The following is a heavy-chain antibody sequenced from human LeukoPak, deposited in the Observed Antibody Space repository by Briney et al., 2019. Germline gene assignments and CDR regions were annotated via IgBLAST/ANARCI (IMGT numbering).Heavy chain of an antibody. CDR3: ARDPGVVSKGGAFDI. CDR1: GGTFSSYA. Sequence: GASVKVSCKASGGTFSSYAISWVRQAPGQGLEWMGGIIPIFGTANYAQKLQGRVTMTTDTSTSTAYMELRSLRSDDTAVYYCARDPGVVSKGGAFDIWGQGTMVTVSS. J-gene: IGHJ3*02. V-gene: IGHV1-69*05. CDR2: IIPIFGTA. D-gene: IGHD3-3*01.